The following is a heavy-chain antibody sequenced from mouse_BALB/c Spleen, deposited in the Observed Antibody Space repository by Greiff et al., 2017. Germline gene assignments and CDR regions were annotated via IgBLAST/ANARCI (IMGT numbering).Heavy chain of an antibody. CDR1: GFTFSDYY. V-gene: IGHV5-4*02. Sequence: EVQLVESGGGLVKPGGSLKLSCAASGFTFSDYYMYWVRQTPEKRLEWVATISDGGSYTYYPDSVKGRFTISRDNARNILYLQMSSLRSEDTAMYYCASYYRYDGFAYWGQGTLVTVSA. D-gene: IGHD2-14*01. CDR3: ASYYRYDGFAY. J-gene: IGHJ3*01. CDR2: ISDGGSYT.